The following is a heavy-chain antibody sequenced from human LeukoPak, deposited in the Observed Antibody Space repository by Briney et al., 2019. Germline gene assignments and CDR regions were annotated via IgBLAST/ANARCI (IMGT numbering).Heavy chain of an antibody. J-gene: IGHJ3*02. Sequence: PGGFLRLSCAASGFTFSSYEMNWVRQAPGKGLEWVSYISSSGSTIYYADSVKGRFTISRDNAKNSLYLQMNSLRAEDTAVYYCARGLTYYYDSSGPADALDIWGQGTMVTVSS. CDR3: ARGLTYYYDSSGPADALDI. D-gene: IGHD3-22*01. CDR1: GFTFSSYE. V-gene: IGHV3-48*03. CDR2: ISSSGSTI.